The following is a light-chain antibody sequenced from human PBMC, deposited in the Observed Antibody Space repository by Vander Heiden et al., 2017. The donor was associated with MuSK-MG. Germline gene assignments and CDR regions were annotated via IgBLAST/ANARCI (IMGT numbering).Light chain of an antibody. CDR1: QSVRSY. V-gene: IGKV3-11*01. Sequence: EIVLTQSPATLSLSPGERATLSCRASQSVRSYLGWYQQKPGQPPRLLIYDASNRATGIPARFSGSGSGTDFTLTFSSLEPEDFAVYYCQQRSDWPRLTFGGGTKVEI. CDR2: DAS. CDR3: QQRSDWPRLT. J-gene: IGKJ4*01.